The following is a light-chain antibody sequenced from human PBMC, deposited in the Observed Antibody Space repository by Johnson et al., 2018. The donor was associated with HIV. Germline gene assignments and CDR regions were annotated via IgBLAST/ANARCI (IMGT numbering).Light chain of an antibody. CDR3: ETWDSSLSGV. Sequence: HSVLTQPPSVSAAPGQKVTVSCSGTDSNIGNNYVSWYQQVPGTAPKLLIYDNDKRPSGIPDRFSGSKSGTSATLGITGLQTGDEADYYCETWDSSLSGVFGTGTKVTVL. CDR1: DSNIGNNY. V-gene: IGLV1-51*01. CDR2: DND. J-gene: IGLJ1*01.